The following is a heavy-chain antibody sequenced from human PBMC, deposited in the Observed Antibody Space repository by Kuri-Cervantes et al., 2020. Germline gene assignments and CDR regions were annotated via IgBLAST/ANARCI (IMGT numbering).Heavy chain of an antibody. CDR3: ARNTRDGYNQFDY. Sequence: SCTVSGGSISSGGYYWSWIRQHPGKGLEWIGYIYYSGSTYYNPSLKSRVTISVDTSKNQFSLKLSSVTAADTAVYYCARNTRDGYNQFDYRGQGTLVTVSS. J-gene: IGHJ4*02. CDR1: GGSISSGGYY. V-gene: IGHV4-31*02. CDR2: IYYSGST. D-gene: IGHD5-24*01.